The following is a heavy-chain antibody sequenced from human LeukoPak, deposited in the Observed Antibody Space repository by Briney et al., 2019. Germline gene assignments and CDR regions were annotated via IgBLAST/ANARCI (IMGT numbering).Heavy chain of an antibody. V-gene: IGHV4-38-2*01. D-gene: IGHD3-10*01. CDR2: IYRSGST. CDR1: GYSISSGYY. Sequence: SETLSLTCAVSGYSISSGYYWGWIRPPPGKGLEWIGSIYRSGSTYSNPSLNSRVTISVDTSKNQFSLNLTSVTAADTAVYYCARQIGDTGRHFDYWGQGTLVTVSS. J-gene: IGHJ4*02. CDR3: ARQIGDTGRHFDY.